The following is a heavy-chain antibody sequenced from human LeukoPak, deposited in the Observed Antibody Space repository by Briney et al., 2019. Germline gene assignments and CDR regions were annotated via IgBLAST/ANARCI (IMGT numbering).Heavy chain of an antibody. Sequence: SETLSLTCAVSDDSFSSHYWTWIRQPPGKGLGWIGYISYIGSTNYNPSLKSRVTISIDTSKNQFSLKLTSVTAADTAVYYCARDLVTVTKGFDIWGQGTMVSVSS. V-gene: IGHV4-59*11. J-gene: IGHJ3*02. D-gene: IGHD4-17*01. CDR2: ISYIGST. CDR1: DDSFSSHY. CDR3: ARDLVTVTKGFDI.